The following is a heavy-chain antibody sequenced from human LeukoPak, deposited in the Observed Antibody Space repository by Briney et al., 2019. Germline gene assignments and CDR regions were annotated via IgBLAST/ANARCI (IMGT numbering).Heavy chain of an antibody. CDR3: ASSPPTGTTWYFDL. V-gene: IGHV3-64*01. CDR1: GFTFSSYA. J-gene: IGHJ2*01. Sequence: GGSLRLSCEASGFTFSSYAMHWVRQAPGKGLEYVSAISSDGGSTYYANSVKGRFTISRDNSRNTLYLQMGSLRAEDMAVYYCASSPPTGTTWYFDLWGRGTLVTVSS. D-gene: IGHD1-7*01. CDR2: ISSDGGST.